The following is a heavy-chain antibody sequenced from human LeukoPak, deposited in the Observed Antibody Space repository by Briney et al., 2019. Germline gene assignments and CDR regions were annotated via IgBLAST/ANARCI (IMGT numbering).Heavy chain of an antibody. V-gene: IGHV1-8*01. D-gene: IGHD6-13*01. J-gene: IGHJ4*02. CDR3: ARGDFAAADYYFDY. CDR2: MNPISGNT. CDR1: GYTFTSYD. Sequence: AAVKVSCKASGYTFTSYDINWVRQATGQGLAWMGWMNPISGNTGYAQKFQGRVTMTRETSIRTAYMELSSMRSEDTAVDYCARGDFAAADYYFDYWGQGTLVTVSS.